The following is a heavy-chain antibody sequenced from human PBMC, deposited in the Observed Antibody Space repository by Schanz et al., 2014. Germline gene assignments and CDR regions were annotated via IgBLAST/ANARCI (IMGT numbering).Heavy chain of an antibody. Sequence: QVQLQESGPGLVKPSQTLSLTCTVSGGSVSSGGDYWSWIRQHPGKGLEWIGEIYHTGSTNYNPSLKSRVTISVDTAKTQFSLKLSSVTAADTAVYYCARDSLRGATGGYGMDVWGQGTTVTVSS. CDR3: ARDSLRGATGGYGMDV. V-gene: IGHV4-31*03. D-gene: IGHD2-8*02. CDR1: GGSVSSGGDY. J-gene: IGHJ6*02. CDR2: IYHTGST.